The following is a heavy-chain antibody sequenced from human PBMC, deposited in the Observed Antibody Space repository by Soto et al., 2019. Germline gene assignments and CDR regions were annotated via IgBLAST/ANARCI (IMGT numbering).Heavy chain of an antibody. CDR3: AHGSGSYY. CDR2: INSDGSST. D-gene: IGHD3-10*01. J-gene: IGHJ4*02. Sequence: GGSLRLSCAASGFIFRNYAMSWVRQAPGKGLVWVSRINSDGSSTSYADSVKGRFTISRDNAKNTLYLQMNSLRAEDTAVYYCAHGSGSYYWGQGTLVTVSS. V-gene: IGHV3-74*01. CDR1: GFIFRNYA.